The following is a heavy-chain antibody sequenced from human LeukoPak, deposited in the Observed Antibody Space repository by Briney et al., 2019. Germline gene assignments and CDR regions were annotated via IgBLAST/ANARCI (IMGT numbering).Heavy chain of an antibody. D-gene: IGHD1-1*01. V-gene: IGHV1-3*03. CDR2: INTGNGNT. CDR1: GYTFINYA. J-gene: IGHJ6*03. CDR3: ARGGTNHYYYYMDV. Sequence: ASVKVSCKASGYTFINYAMHWVRQAPGHRLEWMGWINTGNGNTKSSQEFQGRVTITRDTSASTAYMELSSLRSDDMAVYYCARGGTNHYYYYMDVWGKGTTVTVSS.